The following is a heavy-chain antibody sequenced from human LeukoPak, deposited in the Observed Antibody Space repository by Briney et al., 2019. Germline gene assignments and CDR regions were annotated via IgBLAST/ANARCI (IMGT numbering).Heavy chain of an antibody. Sequence: PRASVKVSCKASGGTFSSYAISWVRQAPGQGLEWMGGIIPIFGTANYAQKFQGRVTITADESTSTAYMELSSLRSEDTAVYYCARGRGDGYNSGAFDIWGQGTMVTVSS. CDR2: IIPIFGTA. V-gene: IGHV1-69*13. D-gene: IGHD5-24*01. CDR1: GGTFSSYA. CDR3: ARGRGDGYNSGAFDI. J-gene: IGHJ3*02.